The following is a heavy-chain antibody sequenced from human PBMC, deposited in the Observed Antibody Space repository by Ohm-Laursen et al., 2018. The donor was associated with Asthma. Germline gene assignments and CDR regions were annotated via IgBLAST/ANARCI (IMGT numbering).Heavy chain of an antibody. CDR1: GGSINNYW. V-gene: IGHV4-4*03. Sequence: PGTLSLTCVLSGGSINNYWWSWVRQPPGKGLEWIGEISHSGAASFNPSLTSRVTISLDKSKTHFSPELTSVTAADTAVYYCARSTGWYRLDLWGQGTLVTVSS. CDR2: ISHSGAA. J-gene: IGHJ5*02. CDR3: ARSTGWYRLDL. D-gene: IGHD6-19*01.